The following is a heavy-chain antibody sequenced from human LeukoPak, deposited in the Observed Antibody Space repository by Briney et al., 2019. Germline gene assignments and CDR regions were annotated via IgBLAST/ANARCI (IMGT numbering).Heavy chain of an antibody. CDR3: ARESNSGYYLSY. CDR1: GFTVSSNY. V-gene: IGHV3-66*01. D-gene: IGHD3-22*01. J-gene: IGHJ4*02. CDR2: IYSDGRS. Sequence: GGSLRLSCAASGFTVSSNYMSWVRQALGKGLEWVSVIYSDGRSYYADSVKGRFTISRDNSKNTLYLQMNSLRAEDTALYYCARESNSGYYLSYWGQGTLVAVSS.